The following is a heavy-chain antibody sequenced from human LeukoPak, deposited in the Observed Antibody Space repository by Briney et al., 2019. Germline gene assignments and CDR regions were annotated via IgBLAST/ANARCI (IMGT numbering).Heavy chain of an antibody. J-gene: IGHJ6*02. CDR1: GFTFRSYE. V-gene: IGHV3-48*03. D-gene: IGHD3-10*01. CDR2: IGTSGADI. CDR3: ASAGFGYYYGMDV. Sequence: HSGGSLRLSCAAFGFTFRSYEMNWVRQAPGKGLEWVSYIGTSGADIYYADSVKGRFTISRDNSKNTLYLQMNSLRAEDTAVYYCASAGFGYYYGMDVWGQGTTVTVSS.